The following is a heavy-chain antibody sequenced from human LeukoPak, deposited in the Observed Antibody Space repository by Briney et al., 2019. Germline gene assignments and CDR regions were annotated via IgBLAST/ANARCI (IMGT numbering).Heavy chain of an antibody. CDR1: GFTFTNYG. Sequence: PGGSLRLSCAASGFTFTNYGMHWVRQAPGKGLEWVAVISYDGSTKYYADSVRGRFTISRDNSKNTLYLQMNSLRPEDTAVYYCAKAGVAVQRWSDQYYFDYWGQGTLVTVSS. D-gene: IGHD5-18*01. CDR3: AKAGVAVQRWSDQYYFDY. J-gene: IGHJ4*02. V-gene: IGHV3-30*18. CDR2: ISYDGSTK.